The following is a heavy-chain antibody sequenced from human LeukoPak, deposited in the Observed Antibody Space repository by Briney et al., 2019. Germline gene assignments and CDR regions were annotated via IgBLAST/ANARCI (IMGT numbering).Heavy chain of an antibody. CDR3: ARVGIVVVPAGDAFDI. V-gene: IGHV1-2*02. D-gene: IGHD2-2*01. J-gene: IGHJ3*02. Sequence: SVKVSCKASGYTFTGYYMHWVRQAHGQGLEWMGWINPNSGGTNYAQKFQGRVTMTRDTSISTAYMKLSRLRSDDTAVYYCARVGIVVVPAGDAFDIWGQGTMVTVSS. CDR1: GYTFTGYY. CDR2: INPNSGGT.